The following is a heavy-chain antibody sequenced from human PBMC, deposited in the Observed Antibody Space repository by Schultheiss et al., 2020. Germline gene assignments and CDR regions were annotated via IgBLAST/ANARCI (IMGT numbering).Heavy chain of an antibody. CDR2: INHSGST. J-gene: IGHJ5*02. CDR3: ARATLVVPAATWFDP. V-gene: IGHV4-4*02. Sequence: SATLSLTCAVSGGSISSSNWWSWVRQPPGKGLEWIGEINHSGSTNYNPSLKSRVTISIDASKNRFSLRLSSVTAADTAVYYCARATLVVPAATWFDPWGQGTLVTVSS. D-gene: IGHD2-2*01. CDR1: GGSISSSNW.